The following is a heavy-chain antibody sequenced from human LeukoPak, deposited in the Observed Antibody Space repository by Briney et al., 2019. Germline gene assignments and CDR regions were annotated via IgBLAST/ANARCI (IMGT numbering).Heavy chain of an antibody. D-gene: IGHD5-24*01. CDR2: ISGSGGVT. CDR1: GFTFSNYA. V-gene: IGHV3-23*01. J-gene: IGHJ4*02. Sequence: PGGSLRLSCEASGFTFSNYAMSWVRQAPGKGLEWVSSISGSGGVTYYADSVKGRFTISRDNSKNTLYLQVNSLRAADTAVYYCAKVQEMATILPPFHYWGQGTLVTVSS. CDR3: AKVQEMATILPPFHY.